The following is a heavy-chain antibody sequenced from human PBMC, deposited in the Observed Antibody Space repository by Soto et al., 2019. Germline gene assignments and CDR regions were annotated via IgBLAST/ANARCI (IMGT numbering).Heavy chain of an antibody. CDR2: ISGSGGST. D-gene: IGHD6-13*01. Sequence: GGSLRLSCAASGFTFSSYAMSWVRQAPGKGLEWVSAISGSGGSTYYADSVKGRFTISRDNSKNTLYLQMNSLRAEDTAVYYCAKVYSSSWYGWSWFDPWGQGTLVTVSS. V-gene: IGHV3-23*01. CDR3: AKVYSSSWYGWSWFDP. J-gene: IGHJ5*02. CDR1: GFTFSSYA.